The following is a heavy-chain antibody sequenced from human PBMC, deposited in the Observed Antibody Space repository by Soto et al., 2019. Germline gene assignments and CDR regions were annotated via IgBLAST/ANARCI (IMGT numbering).Heavy chain of an antibody. CDR3: AKDPLKYSSSWYLEWWFDP. V-gene: IGHV3-23*01. CDR1: GFTFSNYA. D-gene: IGHD6-13*01. Sequence: EVQLLEAGGGLVQPGGSLRLSCAASGFTFSNYAIRWVRQAPGKGLEWVSSITGSGDTTYYADSVKGRFTISRDNSKNTVYQQMNSLRVEDTAVYYCAKDPLKYSSSWYLEWWFDPWGQGTLVTVSS. J-gene: IGHJ5*02. CDR2: ITGSGDTT.